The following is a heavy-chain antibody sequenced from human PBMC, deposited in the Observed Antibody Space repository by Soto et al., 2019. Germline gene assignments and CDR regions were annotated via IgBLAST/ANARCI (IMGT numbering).Heavy chain of an antibody. CDR1: GFTFSSYA. J-gene: IGHJ4*02. D-gene: IGHD4-17*01. Sequence: QVQLVESGGGVVQPGRSLRLSCAASGFTFSSYAMHWVRQAPGKGLEWVAVISYDGSNKYYADSVKGRFTTSRDNSKNTLYLQMNSLRAEDTAVYYCARGLSGYGDDEGGDYWGQGTLVTVSS. CDR2: ISYDGSNK. CDR3: ARGLSGYGDDEGGDY. V-gene: IGHV3-30-3*01.